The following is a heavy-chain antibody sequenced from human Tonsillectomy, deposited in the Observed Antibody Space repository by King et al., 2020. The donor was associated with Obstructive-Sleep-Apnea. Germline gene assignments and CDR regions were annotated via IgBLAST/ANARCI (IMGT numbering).Heavy chain of an antibody. J-gene: IGHJ4*02. CDR3: AGQVMVRGVIRYFDY. D-gene: IGHD3-10*01. V-gene: IGHV5-51*01. CDR1: GYSFTSYW. Sequence: VQLVESGAEVKKPGESLKISCKGSGYSFTSYWIGWVRQMPGKGLEWMGIIYPGDSDTRYSPSFQGQVTISADKSISTAYLQWSSLKASDTAMYYCAGQVMVRGVIRYFDYWGQGTLVTVSS. CDR2: IYPGDSDT.